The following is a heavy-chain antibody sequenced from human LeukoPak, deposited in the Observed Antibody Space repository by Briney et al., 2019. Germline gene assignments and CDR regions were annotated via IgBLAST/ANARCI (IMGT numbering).Heavy chain of an antibody. CDR2: INSDGSST. V-gene: IGHV3-74*01. CDR1: GSTFSSYW. D-gene: IGHD2-15*01. J-gene: IGHJ4*02. Sequence: GGSLRLSCAASGSTFSSYWMRWVRQAPGKGLVWASLINSDGSSTSYVDSVKGRFTISRDNAKNTLYLQMNSLRAEDTAVYYCASWVGAAARWFDYWGQGTLVTVSS. CDR3: ASWVGAAARWFDY.